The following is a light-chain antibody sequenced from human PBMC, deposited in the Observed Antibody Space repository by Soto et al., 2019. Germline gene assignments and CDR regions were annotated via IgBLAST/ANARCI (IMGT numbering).Light chain of an antibody. V-gene: IGLV1-40*01. CDR1: SSNIGAGYD. Sequence: SVLTRPPPVSGAPGQRVTISRTGSSSNIGAGYDVHWYQQLPGTVPKLLIYGNSNRPSGVPDRFSGSKSGTSASLAITGLQAEDEADYYCQSYDSSLSGSYVFGTGTKVTVL. J-gene: IGLJ1*01. CDR3: QSYDSSLSGSYV. CDR2: GNS.